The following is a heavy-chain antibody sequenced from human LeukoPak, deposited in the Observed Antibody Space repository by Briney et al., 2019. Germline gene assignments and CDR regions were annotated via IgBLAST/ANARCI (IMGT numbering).Heavy chain of an antibody. J-gene: IGHJ6*02. CDR3: ARQAVKGSWSFYYYYYGMDV. D-gene: IGHD6-13*01. V-gene: IGHV4-59*08. CDR1: GGSISSYY. CDR2: IYYSGST. Sequence: SETLSLTCTVSGGSISSYYWSWIRQPPGKGLEWIGYIYYSGSTNYNPSLKSRVTISVDTSKNQFSLKLSSVTPEDTAVYYCARQAVKGSWSFYYYYYGMDVWGQGTTVTVSS.